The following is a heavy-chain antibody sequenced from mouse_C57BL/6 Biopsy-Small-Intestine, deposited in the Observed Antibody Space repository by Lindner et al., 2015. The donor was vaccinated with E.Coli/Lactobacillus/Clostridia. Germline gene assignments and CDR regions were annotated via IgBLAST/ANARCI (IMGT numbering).Heavy chain of an antibody. CDR2: VNPSAFST. D-gene: IGHD1-3*01. CDR1: GYTFTDYY. V-gene: IGHV1-64*01. CDR3: ARISVGERNIDY. J-gene: IGHJ3*01. Sequence: SVKVSCKASGYTFTDYYMHWVRQAPGQGLEWMGIVNPSAFSTTYAQKFQDRVTMTRDTSTSTFYMDLTSLRSEDTAVYYCARISVGERNIDYWGQGTLVTVS.